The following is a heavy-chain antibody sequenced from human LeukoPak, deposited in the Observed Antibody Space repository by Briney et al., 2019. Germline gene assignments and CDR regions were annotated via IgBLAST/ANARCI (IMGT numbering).Heavy chain of an antibody. V-gene: IGHV4-59*01. Sequence: PSETLSLTCTVSGGSISSYYWSWIRQPPGKGLEWIGYIYDSGSTNYNPSLKSRVTISGDTSKNQFSLKLSSVTAADTAVYYCARGKVEYISSSYFDYWGQGTLVTVSS. J-gene: IGHJ4*02. CDR3: ARGKVEYISSSYFDY. CDR1: GGSISSYY. D-gene: IGHD6-6*01. CDR2: IYDSGST.